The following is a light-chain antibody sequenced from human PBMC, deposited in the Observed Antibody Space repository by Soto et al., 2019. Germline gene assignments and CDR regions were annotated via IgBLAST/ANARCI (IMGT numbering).Light chain of an antibody. CDR1: SGHSSYA. CDR2: LNSDGSH. Sequence: QLVLTQSPSASASLGASVKLTCALSSGHSSYAIAWHQQQPEKDPRALMKLNSDGSHTRGDGIPDRFSGSSSGAERYLTISSLQSEDEADYYCQTWGTGILVFGGGTKLTVL. CDR3: QTWGTGILV. V-gene: IGLV4-69*01. J-gene: IGLJ3*02.